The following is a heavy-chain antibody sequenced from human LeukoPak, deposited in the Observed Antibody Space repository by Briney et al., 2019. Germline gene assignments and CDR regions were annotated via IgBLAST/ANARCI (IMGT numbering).Heavy chain of an antibody. CDR2: INHSGST. D-gene: IGHD3-10*01. Sequence: SETLSLTCAVYGGSFSGYYWSWIRQPPGKGLEWIGEINHSGSTNYNPSLKSRVTISVDTSKNQFSLKLSSVTAADTAVYYCARDLWFGELWFTFDYWGQGTLVTVSS. CDR1: GGSFSGYY. J-gene: IGHJ4*02. CDR3: ARDLWFGELWFTFDY. V-gene: IGHV4-34*01.